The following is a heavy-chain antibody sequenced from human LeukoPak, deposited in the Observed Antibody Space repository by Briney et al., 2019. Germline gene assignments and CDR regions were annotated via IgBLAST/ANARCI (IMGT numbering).Heavy chain of an antibody. CDR3: ARDALDPVLMAYAPKGY. J-gene: IGHJ4*02. V-gene: IGHV1-69*04. D-gene: IGHD2-8*01. Sequence: SVKVSCKASGGTFSSYAISWVRQAPGQGLEWMGRIIPILGIANYAQKFQGRVTITADKSTSTAYMELSSLRSEDTAVYYCARDALDPVLMAYAPKGYWGQGTLVTVSS. CDR2: IIPILGIA. CDR1: GGTFSSYA.